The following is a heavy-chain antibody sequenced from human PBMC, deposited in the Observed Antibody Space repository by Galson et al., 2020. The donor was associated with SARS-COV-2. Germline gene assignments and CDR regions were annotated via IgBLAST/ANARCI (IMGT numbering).Heavy chain of an antibody. CDR3: VRLRYYDSWTGYTVDV. CDR2: INPKSGGP. D-gene: IGHD3-3*01. CDR1: GYTFTDYY. J-gene: IGHJ6*02. Sequence: ASVKVSCKASGYTFTDYYMHWVRQAPGQGLEWMGWINPKSGGPNYAQKFQGRVTMTRDTSVSTGYMEWSRLKSDDTAVYYCVRLRYYDSWTGYTVDVWGQGTMVTVSS. V-gene: IGHV1-2*02.